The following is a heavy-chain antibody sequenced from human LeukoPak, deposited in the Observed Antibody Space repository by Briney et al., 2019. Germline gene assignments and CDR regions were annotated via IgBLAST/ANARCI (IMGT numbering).Heavy chain of an antibody. CDR3: ARYFFEFRVRTIDY. V-gene: IGHV4-38-2*02. J-gene: IGHJ4*02. Sequence: SETLSLTCTVSGYSISSGYYWGWIRQPPGKGLEWIGSIYHSGSTYYNPSLKSRVTISVDTSKNQFSLKLSSVTAADSAVYYCARYFFEFRVRTIDYWGQGTLVTVSS. D-gene: IGHD2/OR15-2a*01. CDR2: IYHSGST. CDR1: GYSISSGYY.